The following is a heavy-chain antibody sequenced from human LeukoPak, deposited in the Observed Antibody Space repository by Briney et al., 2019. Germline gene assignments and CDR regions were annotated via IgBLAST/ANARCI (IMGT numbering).Heavy chain of an antibody. D-gene: IGHD5-18*01. CDR2: IIPIFGTA. Sequence: ASVKVSCKAPGGTFSSYAISWVRQAPGQRLEWMGRIIPIFGTANYAQKFRGRVTITTDESTSTAYMELSSLRSEDTAVYYCARVGYSYGYLDYWGQGTLVTVSS. V-gene: IGHV1-69*05. CDR1: GGTFSSYA. J-gene: IGHJ4*02. CDR3: ARVGYSYGYLDY.